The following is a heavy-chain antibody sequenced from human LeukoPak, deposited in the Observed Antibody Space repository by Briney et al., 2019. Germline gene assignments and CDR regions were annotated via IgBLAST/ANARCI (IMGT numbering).Heavy chain of an antibody. Sequence: GGSLRLSCAASGFTFSIYWMSWVRQAPGKGLEWVSSISSSSSYIYYADSVKGRFTISRDNAKNSLYLQMNSLRAEDTAVYYCARSPYSTKSRSFDYWGQGTLVTVSS. CDR3: ARSPYSTKSRSFDY. CDR1: GFTFSIYW. V-gene: IGHV3-21*01. J-gene: IGHJ4*02. D-gene: IGHD6-13*01. CDR2: ISSSSSYI.